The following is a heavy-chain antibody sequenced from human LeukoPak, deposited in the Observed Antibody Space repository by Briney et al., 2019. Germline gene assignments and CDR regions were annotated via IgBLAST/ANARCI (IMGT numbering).Heavy chain of an antibody. V-gene: IGHV3-66*01. Sequence: GGSLRLSCAASGFSVSTTYMSWVRQAPGKGLECVSIIYSGVTYYADSVKGRFIVSRDNSKNTLYLQMTNLRAEDTAVYYCARAPPSWYHFDYWGQGTLVTASS. CDR1: GFSVSTTY. J-gene: IGHJ4*02. CDR2: IYSGVT. CDR3: ARAPPSWYHFDY. D-gene: IGHD6-13*01.